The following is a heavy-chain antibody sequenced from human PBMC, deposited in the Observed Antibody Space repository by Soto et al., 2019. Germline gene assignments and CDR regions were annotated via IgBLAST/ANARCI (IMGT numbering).Heavy chain of an antibody. D-gene: IGHD1-26*01. V-gene: IGHV4-4*02. CDR2: IYHSGST. Sequence: SETLSLTCAVSGGSISSSNWWSWVRQPPGKGLEWIGEIYHSGSTNYNPSLKSRVTISVDKSKNQFSLKLSSVTAADTAVYYCARQWELLREWFDPWGQGTLVTVSS. CDR3: ARQWELLREWFDP. CDR1: GGSISSSNW. J-gene: IGHJ5*02.